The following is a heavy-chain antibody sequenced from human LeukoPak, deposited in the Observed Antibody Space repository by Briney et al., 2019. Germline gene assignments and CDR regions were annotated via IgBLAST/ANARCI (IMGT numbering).Heavy chain of an antibody. CDR3: ASRCSSTSCYYYGMDV. CDR2: IYHTGRT. D-gene: IGHD2-2*01. CDR1: GDSMTSNNW. J-gene: IGHJ6*02. V-gene: IGHV4-4*02. Sequence: SETLSLTCAVSGDSMTSNNWWSWVRQPPGKGLEWIGDIYHTGRTNYNPSLKSRVTISVDKSKNQFSLKLSSVTAADTAVYYCASRCSSTSCYYYGMDVWGQGTTVTVSS.